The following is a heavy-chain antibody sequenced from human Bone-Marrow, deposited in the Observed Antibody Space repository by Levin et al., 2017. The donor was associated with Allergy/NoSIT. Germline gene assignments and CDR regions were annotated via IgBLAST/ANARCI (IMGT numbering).Heavy chain of an antibody. CDR2: INHSGST. J-gene: IGHJ4*02. V-gene: IGHV4-34*01. D-gene: IGHD3-10*01. Sequence: ASQTLSLTCAVDGGSFTGYFWTWIRQPPGKGLEWIGEINHSGSTKYNPSLTSRVTISVDTSKKEFSLNLSSVTAADTAVFYCARGGRWSFSYYFDYWGQGTRVTVSS. CDR1: GGSFTGYF. CDR3: ARGGRWSFSYYFDY.